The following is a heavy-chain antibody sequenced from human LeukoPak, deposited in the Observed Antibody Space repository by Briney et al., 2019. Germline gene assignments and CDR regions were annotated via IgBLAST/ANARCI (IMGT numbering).Heavy chain of an antibody. Sequence: HPGGSLRLSCAASGFTFSSYAMRWVRQAPGKGLEWVSDISGSGGTTYYADSVKGRFTISRDNSKNTLYLQMNSLRAEDTAVYYCAKDQNGESNWFDPWGQGTLVTVSS. V-gene: IGHV3-23*01. CDR2: ISGSGGTT. CDR1: GFTFSSYA. J-gene: IGHJ5*02. CDR3: AKDQNGESNWFDP. D-gene: IGHD4-17*01.